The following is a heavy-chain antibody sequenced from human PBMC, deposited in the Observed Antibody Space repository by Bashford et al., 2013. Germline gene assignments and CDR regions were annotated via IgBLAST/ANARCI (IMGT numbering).Heavy chain of an antibody. CDR1: GYTFTSYY. V-gene: IGHV1-2*02. D-gene: IGHD6-13*01. CDR3: ARARSSSWPADVFDI. Sequence: ASVKVSCKASGYTFTSYYMHWVRQAPGQGLEWMGIINPNSGGTNYAQKFQGRVTMTRDTSISTAYMELSRLRSDDTAVYYCARARSSSWPADVFDIVGQGTM. CDR2: INPNSGGT. J-gene: IGHJ3*02.